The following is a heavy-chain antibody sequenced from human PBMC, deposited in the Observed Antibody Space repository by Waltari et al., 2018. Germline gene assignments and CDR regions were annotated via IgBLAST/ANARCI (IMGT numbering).Heavy chain of an antibody. CDR1: GFSFSSYV. J-gene: IGHJ4*02. CDR2: ITAGGSST. V-gene: IGHV3-23*03. D-gene: IGHD3-10*01. CDR3: AKGLALGTYKFYFEY. Sequence: EVQLLEYGGDLVQPGGSLRLSCEASGFSFSSYVMTWVRQAPGRGLEWVAGITAGGSSTYYADSVKGRFTISRDNSNNALYLQMNTLRAEDTAVYYCAKGLALGTYKFYFEYWGQGTLVTVSS.